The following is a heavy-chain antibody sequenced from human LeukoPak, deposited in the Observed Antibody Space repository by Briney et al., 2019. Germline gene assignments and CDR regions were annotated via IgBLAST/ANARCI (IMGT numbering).Heavy chain of an antibody. CDR2: ISGSGDNT. Sequence: GGSLRLSCAASGFTFSSYAMSWVRQAPRKGLEWVSIISGSGDNTHYADSVKGRFTISRDNSKNTLYVQMDSLTAEDTAVYYCAKDLEMATMTGLTNWGQGTLVTVSS. D-gene: IGHD5-24*01. CDR1: GFTFSSYA. CDR3: AKDLEMATMTGLTN. V-gene: IGHV3-23*01. J-gene: IGHJ4*02.